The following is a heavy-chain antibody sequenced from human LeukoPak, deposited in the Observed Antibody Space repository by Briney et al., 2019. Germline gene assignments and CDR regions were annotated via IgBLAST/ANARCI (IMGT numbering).Heavy chain of an antibody. Sequence: GGSLRLSCGASGITFSSYGMHWVRQAPGKGLEWVASISYDGSNKYYADSVKGRFTISRDNSKNTLYLQMNSLRAEDTAVYYCARDNYYGSGIFDYWGQGTLVTVSS. CDR1: GITFSSYG. D-gene: IGHD3-10*01. V-gene: IGHV3-30*03. J-gene: IGHJ4*02. CDR2: ISYDGSNK. CDR3: ARDNYYGSGIFDY.